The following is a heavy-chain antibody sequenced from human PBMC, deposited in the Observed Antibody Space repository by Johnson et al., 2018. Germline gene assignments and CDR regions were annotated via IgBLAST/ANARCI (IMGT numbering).Heavy chain of an antibody. CDR1: GGYISNYF. V-gene: IGHV4-59*01. J-gene: IGHJ4*02. CDR2: IDYSGRT. Sequence: VQLVESGPGLVKPSETLSLTCTVSGGYISNYFWSWIRQPPGKGLEWIGYIDYSGRTNHNPSLRSRVTMSVDTSKNQFSLKLTSVAAADTAVYHCARADWYDPSCSRYYLHYWGQGTLVTVSS. D-gene: IGHD3-9*01. CDR3: ARADWYDPSCSRYYLHY.